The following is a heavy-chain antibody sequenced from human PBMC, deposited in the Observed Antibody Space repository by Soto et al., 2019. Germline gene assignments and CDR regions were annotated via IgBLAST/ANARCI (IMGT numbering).Heavy chain of an antibody. Sequence: QVQLVESGGGVVQPGRSLRLSCAASGFTFSTYGMHWVRQAPGKGLEWVALISYDGNYKYYGDSVKGRFTISRDNSQNTLYLQMDSRRPEDTAVYYCAKAIVARGDYLGHGSLVTVSS. CDR1: GFTFSTYG. D-gene: IGHD5-12*01. J-gene: IGHJ4*01. CDR3: AKAIVARGDY. CDR2: ISYDGNYK. V-gene: IGHV3-30*18.